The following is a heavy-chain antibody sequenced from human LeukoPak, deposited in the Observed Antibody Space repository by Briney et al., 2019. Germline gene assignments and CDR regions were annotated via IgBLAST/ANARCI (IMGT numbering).Heavy chain of an antibody. CDR3: AKNLPYLDNPAYRSWPLDF. Sequence: TGGSLRLSCAASGFTFSKYALTWVRQAPGQGLKCVSVISGSGDYTYYADSVKGRFTISRDNSKNTLYLQMNSLRDEDMAVYYCAKNLPYLDNPAYRSWPLDFWGQGTLVTVSS. CDR1: GFTFSKYA. D-gene: IGHD3-16*02. J-gene: IGHJ4*02. V-gene: IGHV3-23*01. CDR2: ISGSGDYT.